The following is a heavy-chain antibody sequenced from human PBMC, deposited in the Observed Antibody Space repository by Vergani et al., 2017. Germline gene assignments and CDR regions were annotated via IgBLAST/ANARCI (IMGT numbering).Heavy chain of an antibody. CDR1: GYTFTGYY. CDR3: AREGGDYYYYYGMDV. CDR2: INPNSGGT. V-gene: IGHV1-2*02. Sequence: QVQLVQSWAEVKKPGASVKVSCKASGYTFTGYYMHWVRQAPGQGLEWMGWINPNSGGTNYAQKFQGRVTMTRDTSISTAYMELSRLRSDDTAVYYCAREGGDYYYYYGMDVWGQVTTVTVAS. J-gene: IGHJ6*01. D-gene: IGHD4-17*01.